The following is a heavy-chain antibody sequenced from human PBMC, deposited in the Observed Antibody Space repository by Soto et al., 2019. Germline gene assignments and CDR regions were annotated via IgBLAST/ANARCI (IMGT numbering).Heavy chain of an antibody. CDR3: ARAVIVVVVAVYFDY. Sequence: AGGSLRLFCAASGIPFSSYCVGWVREAPRKGPERVANIKQDGSEKYYVDSVKGRLTISRDTARNSMYLQMNSLRAEDTAVYYCARAVIVVVVAVYFDYLGQATLGTLP. CDR1: GIPFSSYC. V-gene: IGHV3-7*01. CDR2: IKQDGSEK. D-gene: IGHD2-15*01. J-gene: IGHJ4*02.